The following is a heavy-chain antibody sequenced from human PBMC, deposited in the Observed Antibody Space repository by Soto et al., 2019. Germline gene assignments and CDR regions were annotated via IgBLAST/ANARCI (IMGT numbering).Heavy chain of an antibody. V-gene: IGHV1-46*01. J-gene: IGHJ4*02. D-gene: IGHD4-17*01. CDR1: GYTFTSYY. CDR2: INPSGGST. Sequence: ASVKVSCKASGYTFTSYYMHWVRQAPGQGLEWMGIINPSGGSTSYAQTFQGRVTMTRDTSTITVYMELSSLRSEDTAVYYCARDPLDYGGTQPNFDYWGQGTLVTVSS. CDR3: ARDPLDYGGTQPNFDY.